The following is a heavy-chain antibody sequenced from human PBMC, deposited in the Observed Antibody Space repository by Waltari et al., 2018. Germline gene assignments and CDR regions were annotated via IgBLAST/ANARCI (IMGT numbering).Heavy chain of an antibody. J-gene: IGHJ4*02. CDR1: GYTFTGYY. CDR2: INPNSGGT. D-gene: IGHD4-17*01. CDR3: ARGGYGDPPFDY. Sequence: QVQLVQSGAEVKKPGASVKVSCKASGYTFTGYYMHWVRQAPGQGLEWMGWINPNSGGTNYEQKFQGRVTMTRDTSISTAYMELSRLRSDDTAVYYCARGGYGDPPFDYWGQGTLVTVSS. V-gene: IGHV1-2*02.